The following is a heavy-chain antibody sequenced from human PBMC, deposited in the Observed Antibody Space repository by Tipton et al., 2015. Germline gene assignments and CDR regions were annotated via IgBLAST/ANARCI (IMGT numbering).Heavy chain of an antibody. D-gene: IGHD4-23*01. CDR2: IYYSGST. CDR3: ARARGRHGGLFDS. J-gene: IGHJ4*02. CDR1: GGSFSDYY. Sequence: TLSLTCTVSGGSFSDYYWSWIRQSPGEGLEWIGYIYYSGSTNYNPSLKSRVTISVDTSKNQFSLKLRSVTAADTAVYYCARARGRHGGLFDSWGQGILVTVSS. V-gene: IGHV4-59*01.